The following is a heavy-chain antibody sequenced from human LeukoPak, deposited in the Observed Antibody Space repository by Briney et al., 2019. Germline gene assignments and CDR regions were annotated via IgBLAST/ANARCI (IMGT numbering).Heavy chain of an antibody. CDR3: ARDFPHWAVVTLDY. V-gene: IGHV1-18*01. J-gene: IGHJ4*02. CDR1: GYTFTNYA. D-gene: IGHD4-23*01. CDR2: ISAYNGNT. Sequence: ASVKVSCKASGYTFTNYAISWVRQAPGQGLEWMGWISAYNGNTKYTQKFQGRVTMTRDTSTSTAYMELRSLRSDDTAVYYCARDFPHWAVVTLDYWGQGTLVTVSS.